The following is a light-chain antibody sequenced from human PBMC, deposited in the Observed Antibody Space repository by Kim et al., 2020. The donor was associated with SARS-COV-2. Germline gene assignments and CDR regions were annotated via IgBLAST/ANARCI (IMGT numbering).Light chain of an antibody. CDR3: QQAKSLPRT. V-gene: IGKV1-12*01. CDR1: QDISIS. CDR2: AAS. J-gene: IGKJ2*01. Sequence: DIQMAQSPPSVSASVGDTVTISCRASQDISISLAWYQQKPGKAPKVLIYAASSLQSGVPSRFTASGSGTDFTLTISSLQPEDFATYFCQQAKSLPRTFGQGTKLEIK.